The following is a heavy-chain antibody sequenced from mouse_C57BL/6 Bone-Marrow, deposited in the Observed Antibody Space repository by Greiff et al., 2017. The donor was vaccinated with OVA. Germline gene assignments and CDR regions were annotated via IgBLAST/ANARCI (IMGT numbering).Heavy chain of an antibody. V-gene: IGHV2-3*01. J-gene: IGHJ2*01. Sequence: QVHVKQSGPGLVAPSQSLSITCTVSGFSLTSYGVSWVRQPPGKGLEWLGVIWGDGSTNYHSALISRLSISKDNSKSQVFLKLNRLQTDDTATYYCGVRGGKNGGYFDYWGQGTTLTVSS. CDR1: GFSLTSYG. D-gene: IGHD2-13*01. CDR3: GVRGGKNGGYFDY. CDR2: IWGDGST.